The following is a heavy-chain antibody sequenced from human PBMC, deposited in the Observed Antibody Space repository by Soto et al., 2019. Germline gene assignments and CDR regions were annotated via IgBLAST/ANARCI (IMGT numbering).Heavy chain of an antibody. J-gene: IGHJ4*02. V-gene: IGHV3-30-3*01. CDR3: ARSLTVSGVVARFDK. CDR1: RFTFSDYA. Sequence: QVQLVESGGGVVQPGRSLRLSCAASRFTFSDYAMQWVRQAPGKGLEWVAAISYDGTNKYYADSVQGRFTISRDNSKNTLYLQMNSLRAQYTAVYYCARSLTVSGVVARFDKWGQGTPVTVSS. CDR2: ISYDGTNK. D-gene: IGHD3-3*01.